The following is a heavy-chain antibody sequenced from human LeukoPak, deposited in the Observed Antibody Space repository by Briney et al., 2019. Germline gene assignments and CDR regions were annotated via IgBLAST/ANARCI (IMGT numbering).Heavy chain of an antibody. J-gene: IGHJ4*02. CDR1: GGSISSYY. CDR2: IYTSGST. V-gene: IGHV4-4*07. Sequence: SETLSLTCTVPGGSISSYYWNWIRQPAGKGLEWIGRIYTSGSTNYNPSLKSRVTMSVDTSKNQFSLKLSSVTAADTAVYYCARGIAVTAGTVYFDYWGQGTLVTVSS. CDR3: ARGIAVTAGTVYFDY. D-gene: IGHD6-13*01.